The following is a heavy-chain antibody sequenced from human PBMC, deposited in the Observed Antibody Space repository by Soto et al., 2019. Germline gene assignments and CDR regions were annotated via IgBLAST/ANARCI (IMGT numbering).Heavy chain of an antibody. D-gene: IGHD3-10*01. CDR1: GFTFSSYA. CDR3: ARNKEGGWFGELAY. CDR2: ISGSGGST. V-gene: IGHV3-23*01. J-gene: IGHJ4*02. Sequence: EVQLLESGGGLVQPGGSLRLSCAASGFTFSSYAMSWVRQAPGKGLEWVSAISGSGGSTYYADSVKGRFTISRDKSKNTRYRQMNSRRAEDTAVYYCARNKEGGWFGELAYWGQGTLVTVSS.